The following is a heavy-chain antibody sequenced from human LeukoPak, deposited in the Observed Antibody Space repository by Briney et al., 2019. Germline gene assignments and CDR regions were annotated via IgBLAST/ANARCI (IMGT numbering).Heavy chain of an antibody. CDR2: IYYSGST. V-gene: IGHV4-59*08. CDR1: GGSISSYY. CDR3: AGSYYDSSGYYYTDY. Sequence: SETLSLTCTVSGGSISSYYWSWIRQPPGKGLEWIGYIYYSGSTNYNPSLKSRVTISVDTSKNQFSLKLSSVTAADTAVYYCAGSYYDSSGYYYTDYWGQGTLVTVSS. D-gene: IGHD3-22*01. J-gene: IGHJ4*02.